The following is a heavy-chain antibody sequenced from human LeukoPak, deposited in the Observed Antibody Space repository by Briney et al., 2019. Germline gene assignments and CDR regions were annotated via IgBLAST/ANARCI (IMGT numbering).Heavy chain of an antibody. V-gene: IGHV1-24*01. CDR2: FDTEDGET. CDR3: ATDYPISDSSGLFDY. Sequence: ASVTVSCKVSGYTLTELSMHWVRQAPGKGSEWMGGFDTEDGETIYAQKMQGRVTINEDTSTNTAYMEVSSLRSEDTAVYYCATDYPISDSSGLFDYWGQGTLVTVSS. D-gene: IGHD3-22*01. CDR1: GYTLTELS. J-gene: IGHJ4*02.